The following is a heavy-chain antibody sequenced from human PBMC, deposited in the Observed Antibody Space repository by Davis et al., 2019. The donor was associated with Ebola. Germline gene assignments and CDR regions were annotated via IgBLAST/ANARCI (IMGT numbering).Heavy chain of an antibody. D-gene: IGHD2-2*02. CDR1: GFTFSSYA. Sequence: GESLKISCAASGFTFSSYAMSWVRQAPGKGLEWVSAISGSGGSTYYADSVKGRFTISRDNSKNTLYLQMNSLRAEDTAVYYCARGYCSSTSCYTPPYYYYYYMDVWGKGTTVTVSS. V-gene: IGHV3-23*01. CDR3: ARGYCSSTSCYTPPYYYYYYMDV. J-gene: IGHJ6*03. CDR2: ISGSGGST.